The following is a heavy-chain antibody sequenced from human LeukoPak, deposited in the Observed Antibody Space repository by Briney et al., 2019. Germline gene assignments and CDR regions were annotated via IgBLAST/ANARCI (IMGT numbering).Heavy chain of an antibody. CDR3: AGDFSFLISGSYEGGAFDI. J-gene: IGHJ3*02. CDR2: ISACTGKT. V-gene: IGHV1-18*01. CDR1: GYTFTSHG. Sequence: VSVKVSCKASGYTFTSHGFSWVRQAPAQGLEWVGWISACTGKTNYVQKLQGRVTMPTDTSTSTAYMELRSLRSDDTAVYDCAGDFSFLISGSYEGGAFDIWGQGTMVTVSS. D-gene: IGHD1-26*01.